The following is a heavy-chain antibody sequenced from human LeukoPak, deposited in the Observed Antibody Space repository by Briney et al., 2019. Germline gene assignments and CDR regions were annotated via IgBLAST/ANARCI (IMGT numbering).Heavy chain of an antibody. V-gene: IGHV1-69*06. D-gene: IGHD3-9*01. CDR2: IIPIFGTA. Sequence: GASVKVSCKASGGTFSSNAISWVRQAPGQGLEWMGGIIPIFGTANYAQKFQGRVTITADKSTSTAYMELSSLRSEDTAVYYCARDPSYDILTGDGEADYYYGMDVWGKGTTVTVSS. J-gene: IGHJ6*04. CDR1: GGTFSSNA. CDR3: ARDPSYDILTGDGEADYYYGMDV.